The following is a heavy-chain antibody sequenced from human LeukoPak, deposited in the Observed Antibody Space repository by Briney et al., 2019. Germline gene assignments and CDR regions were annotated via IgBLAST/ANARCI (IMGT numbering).Heavy chain of an antibody. V-gene: IGHV4-39*07. CDR3: ARSRALRITIFGGPQVGLRPNFDY. D-gene: IGHD3-3*01. Sequence: PSETLSLTCTVSGGSISSSSYYWGWIRQPPGKGLEWIGSIYYSGSTNYNPSLKSRVTISVDTSRSQFSLKLSSVTAADTAVYYCARSRALRITIFGGPQVGLRPNFDYWGQGTLVTVSS. CDR2: IYYSGST. J-gene: IGHJ4*02. CDR1: GGSISSSSYY.